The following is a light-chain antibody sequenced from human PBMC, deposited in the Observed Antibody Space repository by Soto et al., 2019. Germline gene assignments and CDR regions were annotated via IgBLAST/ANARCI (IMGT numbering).Light chain of an antibody. J-gene: IGKJ1*01. Sequence: IVLTQSPGTLSLSPGETATLSCRASESLSQHSIAWYQQKPGQAPRLLIYGVSGKATGIPDRFSGSGSGTEFTLTISGLEPEDFAVYFCQQFQSSLRTCGQGTRVEV. CDR1: ESLSQHS. CDR2: GVS. V-gene: IGKV3-20*01. CDR3: QQFQSSLRT.